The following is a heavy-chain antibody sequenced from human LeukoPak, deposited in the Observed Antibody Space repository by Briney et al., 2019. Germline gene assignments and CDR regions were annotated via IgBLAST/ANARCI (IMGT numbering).Heavy chain of an antibody. CDR2: IWYDGSNK. Sequence: QTGGSLRLSCAASGFTFSSYGMHWVRQAPGKGLEWVAVIWYDGSNKYYADSVKGRFTISRDNSKNTLYLQMNSLRAEDTAVYYCARATGPKDAFDIWGQGTMVTVSS. V-gene: IGHV3-33*01. CDR3: ARATGPKDAFDI. D-gene: IGHD3-9*01. J-gene: IGHJ3*02. CDR1: GFTFSSYG.